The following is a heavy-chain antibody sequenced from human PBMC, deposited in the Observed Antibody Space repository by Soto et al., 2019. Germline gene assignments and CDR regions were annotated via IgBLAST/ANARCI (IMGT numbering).Heavy chain of an antibody. D-gene: IGHD3-22*01. Sequence: PSETLSLTCTVSGGSISSYYWSWIRQPPGKGLEWIGYIYYSGSTNYNPSLKSRVTISVDTSKNQFSLKLSSVTAADTAVYYCARGGDYYFNWFDPWGQGTLVTVSS. CDR2: IYYSGST. CDR3: ARGGDYYFNWFDP. V-gene: IGHV4-59*01. J-gene: IGHJ5*02. CDR1: GGSISSYY.